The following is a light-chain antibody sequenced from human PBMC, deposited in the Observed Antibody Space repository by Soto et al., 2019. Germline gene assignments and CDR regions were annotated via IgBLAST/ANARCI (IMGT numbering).Light chain of an antibody. Sequence: QSVLTQPPSASGTPGQRVTISCSGSSSNIGSNTANWYQQLPGTAPKLLIYSNNQRPSGVPDRFSGSKSGTSASLAISGLQSEDEADCYCAAWDDSLNGLYDFGTGTKVTVL. CDR2: SNN. CDR1: SSNIGSNT. CDR3: AAWDDSLNGLYD. V-gene: IGLV1-44*01. J-gene: IGLJ1*01.